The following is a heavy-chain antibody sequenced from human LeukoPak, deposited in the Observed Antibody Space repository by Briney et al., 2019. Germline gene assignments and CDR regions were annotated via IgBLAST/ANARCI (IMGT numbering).Heavy chain of an antibody. CDR2: INPNSGGT. J-gene: IGHJ4*02. Sequence: GASVKVSCKASGYTLTDYYMHWVRQAPGQGLEWMGRINPNSGGTNYAQKFQGRVTMTRDTSTSTVYMELSSLRSEDTAVYYCAIHDYGDSTRYWGQGTLVTVSS. CDR1: GYTLTDYY. D-gene: IGHD4-17*01. CDR3: AIHDYGDSTRY. V-gene: IGHV1-2*06.